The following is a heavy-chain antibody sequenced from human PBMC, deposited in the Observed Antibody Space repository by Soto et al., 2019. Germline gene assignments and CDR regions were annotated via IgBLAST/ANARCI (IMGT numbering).Heavy chain of an antibody. V-gene: IGHV3-74*01. CDR1: GFTFSSYW. CDR2: INSDGSST. CDR3: AKDPPQGAAAVRTFDY. Sequence: GGSLRLSCAASGFTFSSYWMHWVRQAPGKGLVWVSRINSDGSSTNYADSVKGRFTISRDNAKNTLYLQMNSLRAEDTAVYYCAKDPPQGAAAVRTFDYWGQGTLVTVSS. J-gene: IGHJ4*02. D-gene: IGHD6-13*01.